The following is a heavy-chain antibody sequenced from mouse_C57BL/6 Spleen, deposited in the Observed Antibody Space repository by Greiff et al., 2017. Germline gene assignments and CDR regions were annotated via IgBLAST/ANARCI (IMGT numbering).Heavy chain of an antibody. CDR2: INPSNGGT. Sequence: VQLQQSGTELVKPGASVKLSCKASGYTFTSYWMHWVKQRPGQGLEWIGNINPSNGGTNYNEQFKSKATLTVDKSSSTAYMQLSSLTSEDSAVYYCARYYYGSSRGMDYWGQGTSVTVSS. D-gene: IGHD1-1*01. CDR3: ARYYYGSSRGMDY. V-gene: IGHV1-53*01. J-gene: IGHJ4*01. CDR1: GYTFTSYW.